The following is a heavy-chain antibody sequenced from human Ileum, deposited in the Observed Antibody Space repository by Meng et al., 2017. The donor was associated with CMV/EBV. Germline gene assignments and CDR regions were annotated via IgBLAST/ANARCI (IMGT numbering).Heavy chain of an antibody. CDR1: GFTFSSYW. J-gene: IGHJ3*02. D-gene: IGHD6-13*01. CDR2: INSDGSST. CDR3: AELHSSAFDI. V-gene: IGHV3-74*01. Sequence: GGSLRLSCAASGFTFSSYWMHWVRQAPGKGLVWVSRINSDGSSTNYADSVKGRFTISRDNAKNTLYLQMNSLRADETAMYYCAELHSSAFDIWGQGTMVTVSS.